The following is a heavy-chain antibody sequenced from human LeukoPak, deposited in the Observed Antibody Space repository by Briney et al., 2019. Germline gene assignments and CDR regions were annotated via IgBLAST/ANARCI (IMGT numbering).Heavy chain of an antibody. CDR3: ARVNHFDSTGHFDY. CDR2: IYYSGST. CDR1: GASINNGAYY. D-gene: IGHD3-22*01. J-gene: IGHJ4*02. Sequence: SQTLSLTCTVSGASINNGAYYWSWIRQQPGKGLEWIGYIYYSGSTYYNPSLKSRLTISVDTSQKQFSLKLNSVTAADTAVCFCARVNHFDSTGHFDYWGQGTLVTVSS. V-gene: IGHV4-31*03.